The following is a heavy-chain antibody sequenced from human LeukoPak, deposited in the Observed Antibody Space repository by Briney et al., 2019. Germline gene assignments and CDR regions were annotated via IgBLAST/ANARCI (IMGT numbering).Heavy chain of an antibody. D-gene: IGHD2-8*01. Sequence: PGGSLRLSCAASGFTFSTYWMSWGRQAPGKGLEWVANIREDGSDKYYVDSVKGRFTISRDNAKNSLYLQMNNLRAVDTAVYYCARYLHDNGAFDSWGQGTLVTVSS. CDR3: ARYLHDNGAFDS. J-gene: IGHJ5*01. CDR1: GFTFSTYW. CDR2: IREDGSDK. V-gene: IGHV3-7*05.